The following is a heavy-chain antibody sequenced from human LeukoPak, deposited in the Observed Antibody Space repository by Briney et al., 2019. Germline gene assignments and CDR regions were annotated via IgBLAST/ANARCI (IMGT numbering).Heavy chain of an antibody. Sequence: SQTLSLTCAISGDSASSNSAAWNCIRQSPSRGLEWLGRTYYRSKWYNDYAVSVKGRITINPDTSKNQFSLQLDSVTPEDTAVYYCCHSLSGRTGAFDIWGRGTVVTVSS. CDR1: GDSASSNSAA. V-gene: IGHV6-1*01. CDR3: CHSLSGRTGAFDI. D-gene: IGHD2-21*01. CDR2: TYYRSKWYN. J-gene: IGHJ3*02.